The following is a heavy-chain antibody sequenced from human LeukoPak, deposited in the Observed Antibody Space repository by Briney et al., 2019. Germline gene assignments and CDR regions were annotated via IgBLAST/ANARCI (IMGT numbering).Heavy chain of an antibody. CDR1: GFTFSSYG. CDR2: IRYDGSNK. Sequence: PGGSLRLSCAASGFTFSSYGMHWVRQAPGKGLEWVAFIRYDGSNKYYADSVKGRFTISRDNSKNTLYLQMNSLRAEDTAVYYCAKWLPGIAAAGSSLGYWGQGTLVTVSS. V-gene: IGHV3-30*02. CDR3: AKWLPGIAAAGSSLGY. J-gene: IGHJ4*02. D-gene: IGHD6-13*01.